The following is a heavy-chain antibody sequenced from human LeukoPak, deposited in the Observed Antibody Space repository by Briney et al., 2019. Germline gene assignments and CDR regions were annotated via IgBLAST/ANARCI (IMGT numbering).Heavy chain of an antibody. CDR1: GFTFSSYA. CDR3: AKDSTVTTGFKFDP. D-gene: IGHD4-17*01. CDR2: ISGSGGSP. J-gene: IGHJ5*02. Sequence: PGGSLRLSCAASGFTFSSYAMDWVRQAPGKGLEWVSAISGSGGSPYYADPVKGRFTISRDSSKNTLYLQMNSLRAEDTAVYYCAKDSTVTTGFKFDPWGQGTLVTVSS. V-gene: IGHV3-23*01.